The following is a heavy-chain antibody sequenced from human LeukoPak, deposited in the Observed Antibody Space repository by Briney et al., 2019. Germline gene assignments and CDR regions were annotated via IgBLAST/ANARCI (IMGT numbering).Heavy chain of an antibody. Sequence: PGGSLRLSCAASGFTFSSYSMNWVRQAPGKGLEWVSAVSWNSAFIGYADSVKGRFTISRDNAKNSLYLQMNSLRDEDTALYYCAKARRYYDSGGYYPDAFDIWGQGTMVTVSS. J-gene: IGHJ3*02. D-gene: IGHD3-22*01. V-gene: IGHV3-9*01. CDR1: GFTFSSYS. CDR2: VSWNSAFI. CDR3: AKARRYYDSGGYYPDAFDI.